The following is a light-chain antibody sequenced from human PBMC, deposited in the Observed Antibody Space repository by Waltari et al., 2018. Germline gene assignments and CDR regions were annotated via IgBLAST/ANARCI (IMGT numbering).Light chain of an antibody. CDR3: YSADASYWL. CDR1: VLAEKY. CDR2: KDS. J-gene: IGLJ3*02. Sequence: SHELTQPSSVSVSPGQTAKITCSGDVLAEKYVRWLQQKPGQAPVLVISKDSERPSGIPERFSGSTSGTTVTLTIGGAQVEDEAEYCCYSADASYWLFGGGTILTVL. V-gene: IGLV3-27*01.